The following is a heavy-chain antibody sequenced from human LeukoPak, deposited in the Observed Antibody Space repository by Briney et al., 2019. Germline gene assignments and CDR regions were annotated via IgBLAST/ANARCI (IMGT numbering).Heavy chain of an antibody. J-gene: IGHJ4*02. CDR2: ISSSSSYI. V-gene: IGHV3-21*01. CDR1: GFTFSSYS. Sequence: GGSLRLSCTASGFTFSSYSMNWVRQAPGKGLEWVSSISSSSSYIYYADSVKGRFTISRDNAKNSLYLQMNSLRAEDTAVYYCARETSGITGTTSYWGQGTLVTVSS. D-gene: IGHD1-7*01. CDR3: ARETSGITGTTSY.